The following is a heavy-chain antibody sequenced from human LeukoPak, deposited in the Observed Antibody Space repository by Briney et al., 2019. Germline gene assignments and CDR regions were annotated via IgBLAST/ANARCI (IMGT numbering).Heavy chain of an antibody. CDR1: GYTFTGYY. Sequence: ASVKVSCKASGYTFTGYYMHWVRQAPGQGLEWMGWISAYNGNTNYAQKLQGRVTMTTDTSTSTAYMELRSLRSDDTAVYYRARDSRSTSCYDWGQGTLVTVSS. CDR3: ARDSRSTSCYD. J-gene: IGHJ4*02. V-gene: IGHV1-18*04. D-gene: IGHD2-2*01. CDR2: ISAYNGNT.